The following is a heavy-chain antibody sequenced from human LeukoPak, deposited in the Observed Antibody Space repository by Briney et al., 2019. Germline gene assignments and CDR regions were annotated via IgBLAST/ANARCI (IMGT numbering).Heavy chain of an antibody. CDR1: GGSISTYY. V-gene: IGHV4-4*07. D-gene: IGHD3-22*01. J-gene: IGHJ4*02. CDR3: ARDYDSSGPEYYFDY. Sequence: SETLSLTCTVSGGSISTYYWSWIRQPAGKGLEWIGRIYASGSTNYNPSLKSRVTMSVDTSKNQFSLKLSSVTAADTAVYYCARDYDSSGPEYYFDYWGQGTLVTVSS. CDR2: IYASGST.